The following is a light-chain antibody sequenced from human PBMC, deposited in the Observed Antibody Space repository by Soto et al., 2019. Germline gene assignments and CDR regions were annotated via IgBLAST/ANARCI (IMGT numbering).Light chain of an antibody. CDR1: QSLYSN. V-gene: IGKV3-15*01. Sequence: LVMTHSPCTLSVSPGKRATLSCRASQSLYSNLAWYQQKPGQAPMLLIYGASTRATGIPARFSGSGSGTEFTLTISSLQPDDFATYCCQHYSLVWSFGQGTKVEI. CDR2: GAS. J-gene: IGKJ1*01. CDR3: QHYSLVWS.